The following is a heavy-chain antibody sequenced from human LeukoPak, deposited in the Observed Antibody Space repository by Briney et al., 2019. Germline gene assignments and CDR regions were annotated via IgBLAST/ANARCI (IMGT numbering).Heavy chain of an antibody. J-gene: IGHJ5*02. D-gene: IGHD3-22*01. CDR2: IYYSGST. Sequence: PSETLSLTCTVSGGSISISTYYWGWIRQPPGKGLEWIGNIYYSGSTYYNPSLKSRVTISVDTSKNQFSLRLSSVTAADTAVYYCARLGTGYDSSGYSIGWFDPWGQGTLATVSS. CDR1: GGSISISTYY. V-gene: IGHV4-39*01. CDR3: ARLGTGYDSSGYSIGWFDP.